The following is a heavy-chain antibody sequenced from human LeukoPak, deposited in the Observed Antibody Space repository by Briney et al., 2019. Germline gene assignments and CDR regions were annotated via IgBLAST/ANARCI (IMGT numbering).Heavy chain of an antibody. CDR2: IRQDGSEK. CDR3: ARLYCSTISCLCFDY. V-gene: IGHV3-7*01. CDR1: GFTFSSYW. J-gene: IGHJ4*02. D-gene: IGHD2-2*01. Sequence: GGSLRLSCAASGFTFSSYWMSWVRQAPGKGLEWVANIRQDGSEKYSVDSVKGRFTISRDNAKNSLYLQMNSLRGEDTAVYYCARLYCSTISCLCFDYWGQGTLVTVSS.